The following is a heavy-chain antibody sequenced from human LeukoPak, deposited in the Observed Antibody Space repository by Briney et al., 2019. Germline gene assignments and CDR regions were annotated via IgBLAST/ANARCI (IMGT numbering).Heavy chain of an antibody. D-gene: IGHD2-8*01. V-gene: IGHV3-74*01. J-gene: IGHJ4*02. CDR3: ARGEKSWINGFDL. CDR2: INSDGGGT. Sequence: GGSLRLSCAASGFTFSSHWMHWVRQAPGKGLVWVSRINSDGGGTIYADSVKGRFTISRDNAKNTLDLQMNSLRAEDTAVYYCARGEKSWINGFDLWGQGTLVTVSS. CDR1: GFTFSSHW.